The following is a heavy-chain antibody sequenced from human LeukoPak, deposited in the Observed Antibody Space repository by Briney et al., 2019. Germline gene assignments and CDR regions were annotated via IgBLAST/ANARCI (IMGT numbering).Heavy chain of an antibody. Sequence: GGSLRLSCAASGFTFSSYGMHWVRQAPGKGLEWVSAISGSGGSTYYADSVKGRFTISRDNSKNTLYLQMNSLRAEDTAVYYCAKGREWELLDFDYWGQGTLVTVSS. CDR1: GFTFSSYG. CDR2: ISGSGGST. V-gene: IGHV3-23*01. CDR3: AKGREWELLDFDY. J-gene: IGHJ4*02. D-gene: IGHD1-26*01.